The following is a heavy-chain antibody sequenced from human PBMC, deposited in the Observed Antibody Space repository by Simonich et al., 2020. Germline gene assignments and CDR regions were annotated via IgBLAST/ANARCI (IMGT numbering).Heavy chain of an antibody. J-gene: IGHJ3*02. CDR3: ARRGDGHAFDI. D-gene: IGHD3-16*01. Sequence: QVQLQESGPGLVKPSETLSLICAVSGYSISSGYYWGWIREPPGKGLEWIGEINQSGSTNYNPSLKSRVTISVDTSKNQFSLKRSSVTAADTAVYYCARRGDGHAFDIWGQGTMVTVSS. V-gene: IGHV4-38-2*01. CDR1: GYSISSGYY. CDR2: INQSGST.